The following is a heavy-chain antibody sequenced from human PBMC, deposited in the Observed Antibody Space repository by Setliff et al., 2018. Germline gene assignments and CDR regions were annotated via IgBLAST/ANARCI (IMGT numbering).Heavy chain of an antibody. CDR3: ARESRYYYDNLGTLDY. Sequence: PSETLSLTCSVSGGSIRSGDNHWSWIRQPPGKGLEWIGYIYYSGSTYYNPSLKSRVTISVDTAKNQFSLKLSSVTAAYTAVYYCARESRYYYDNLGTLDYWGQGTLVTVSS. V-gene: IGHV4-30-4*02. D-gene: IGHD3-22*01. CDR1: GGSIRSGDNH. CDR2: IYYSGST. J-gene: IGHJ4*02.